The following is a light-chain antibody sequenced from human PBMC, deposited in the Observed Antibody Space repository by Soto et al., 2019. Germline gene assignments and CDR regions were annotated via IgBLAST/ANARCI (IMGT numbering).Light chain of an antibody. V-gene: IGLV1-51*01. CDR1: SSNIGNNY. J-gene: IGLJ2*01. CDR2: DND. Sequence: QSVLTQPPSVSVAPGQKVTISCSGSSSNIGNNYVSWYQQLPGTAPKLLIYDNDKRPSVIPDRFSGSKSGTSATLVITGLQTGDEADYYCGTWYVSLSDGVFGGGTKLTVL. CDR3: GTWYVSLSDGV.